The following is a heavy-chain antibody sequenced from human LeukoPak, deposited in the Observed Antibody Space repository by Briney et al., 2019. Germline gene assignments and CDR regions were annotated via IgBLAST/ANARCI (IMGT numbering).Heavy chain of an antibody. J-gene: IGHJ4*02. V-gene: IGHV3-30*02. CDR2: IRHDGNKK. Sequence: TGGSLRLSCGASGFTFSDYGMLWVRQAPGKGLDWVAFIRHDGNKKLYADSVKGRFTISRDNSKNTLYLYVNGLRPDDSAVYYCVKDNPLDYWGQGTLVIVSS. CDR3: VKDNPLDY. CDR1: GFTFSDYG.